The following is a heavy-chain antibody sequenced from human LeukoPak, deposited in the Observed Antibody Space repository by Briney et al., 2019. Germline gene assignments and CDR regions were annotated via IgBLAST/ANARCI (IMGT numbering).Heavy chain of an antibody. CDR3: ARVAEEHTVTTFGY. D-gene: IGHD4-17*01. V-gene: IGHV3-7*01. J-gene: IGHJ4*02. CDR1: GFTFSSFW. CDR2: IKQDGSEK. Sequence: GESLRLSCAASGFTFSSFWMSWVRQAPGKGLEWVANIKQDGSEKYYVDSVKGRFTISRDNAKNSLYLQMNSLRAEDTAVYYCARVAEEHTVTTFGYWGQGTLVTVSS.